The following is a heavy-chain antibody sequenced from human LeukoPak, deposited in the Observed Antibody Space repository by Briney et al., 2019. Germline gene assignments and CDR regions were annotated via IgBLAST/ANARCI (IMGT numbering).Heavy chain of an antibody. CDR3: GRHAYGGSSPLS. CDR1: GFTVRDSY. V-gene: IGHV3-66*04. Sequence: GGSLRLSCAASGFTVRDSYMSWVRQAPGKRLEWLAFIYVSGTTFYAASVKGRFTISRDNSKNTVYLQMNNLRAEDTALYYCGRHAYGGSSPLSRGQGALVTVSS. CDR2: IYVSGTT. J-gene: IGHJ4*02. D-gene: IGHD3-10*01.